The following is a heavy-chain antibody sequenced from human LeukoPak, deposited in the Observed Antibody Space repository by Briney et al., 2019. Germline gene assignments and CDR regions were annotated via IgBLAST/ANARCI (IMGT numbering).Heavy chain of an antibody. CDR1: GGSISSSSYY. J-gene: IGHJ4*02. V-gene: IGHV4-39*01. CDR2: IYYSGST. D-gene: IGHD3-22*01. CDR3: ARQYYYDSSGFFDC. Sequence: PSETLSLTCTVSGGSISSSSYYWGWIRQPPGKGLEWIGSIYYSGSTYYNPSLKSRVTISVDTSKNQFSLKLSSVTAADTAVYYCARQYYYDSSGFFDCWGQGTLVTVSS.